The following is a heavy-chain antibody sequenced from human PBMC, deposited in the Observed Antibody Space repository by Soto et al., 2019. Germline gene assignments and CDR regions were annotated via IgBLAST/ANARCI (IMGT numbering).Heavy chain of an antibody. J-gene: IGHJ4*02. Sequence: QITLKESGPTLVKPTQTLTLTCTFSGFSLTTSGVGVAWIRQPPGKALEWFAIIYWDDDKRYSPFLKSRLTITKDTSKKQVVLTMTNMDPVDTGTYYCAHRDGFGEFKYWGQGTLVTVSS. CDR2: IYWDDDK. V-gene: IGHV2-5*02. CDR1: GFSLTTSGVG. CDR3: AHRDGFGEFKY. D-gene: IGHD3-10*01.